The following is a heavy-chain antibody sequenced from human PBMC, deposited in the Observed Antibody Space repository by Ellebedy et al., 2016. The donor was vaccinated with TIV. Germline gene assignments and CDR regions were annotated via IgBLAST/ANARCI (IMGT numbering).Heavy chain of an antibody. V-gene: IGHV3-33*08. Sequence: GESLKISCAASGFTFSSYGMHWVRQAPGKGLEWVAVIWYDGSNKYYADSVKGRFTISRDNSKNTLYLQMNSLRAEDTAVYYCARVSIAAAGTEGDAFDIWGQGTMVTVSS. D-gene: IGHD6-13*01. CDR3: ARVSIAAAGTEGDAFDI. CDR2: IWYDGSNK. CDR1: GFTFSSYG. J-gene: IGHJ3*02.